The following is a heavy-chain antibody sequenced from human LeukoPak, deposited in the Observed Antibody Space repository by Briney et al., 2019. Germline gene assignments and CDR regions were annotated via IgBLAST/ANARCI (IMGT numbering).Heavy chain of an antibody. CDR3: ARHAGGISATGTRPFDY. J-gene: IGHJ4*02. D-gene: IGHD6-13*01. V-gene: IGHV4-39*01. Sequence: SETLSLTCTVSGAAFSSSTYYWGWIRKPPGKGLEWIGSIYYSGSTYYNPSLKSRVTMSVDTSKNQFSLKLSSVTAADTAVYYCARHAGGISATGTRPFDYWGQGTLVTVSS. CDR2: IYYSGST. CDR1: GAAFSSSTYY.